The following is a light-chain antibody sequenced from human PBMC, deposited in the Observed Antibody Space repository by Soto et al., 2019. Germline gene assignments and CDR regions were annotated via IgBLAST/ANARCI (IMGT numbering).Light chain of an antibody. Sequence: IQMTQSPSSRSPSAVDRVTLTFLASQSISSYLNWYQQKPGKAPKLLIYAASSLQSGVPSRFSGSGSGTDFTLTISSLQPEDFATYYCQQSYSTPRKFGQGTKVDIK. V-gene: IGKV1-39*01. CDR1: QSISSY. J-gene: IGKJ1*01. CDR3: QQSYSTPRK. CDR2: AAS.